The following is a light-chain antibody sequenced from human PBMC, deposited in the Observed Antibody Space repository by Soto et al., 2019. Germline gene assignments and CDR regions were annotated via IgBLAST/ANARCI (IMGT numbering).Light chain of an antibody. CDR2: NVN. Sequence: QSVLTQPPSASGSPGQAVTISCTGTSRDIGGYDFVSWYQVRPGEAPQLIIYNVNGRPSGVPRRFSGSKSGNTASLTVSGLQAVDEGDYYCRSYSDTNICVFGTGTKAT. CDR1: SRDIGGYDF. CDR3: RSYSDTNICV. V-gene: IGLV2-8*01. J-gene: IGLJ1*01.